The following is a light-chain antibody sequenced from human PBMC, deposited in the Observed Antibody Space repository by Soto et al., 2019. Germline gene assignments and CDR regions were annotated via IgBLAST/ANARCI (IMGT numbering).Light chain of an antibody. J-gene: IGKJ2*01. CDR2: GAS. Sequence: DIQMTQSPSFLSASVGDRVTITCRASQRIDNFLNWYQQKPGKAPKLLIYGASSLQSGVPSRFSGSGSGTNFTLTIPSLQPEDSATFHWQQGIQTSPSSFCQGTKVEIK. CDR1: QRIDNF. V-gene: IGKV1-39*01. CDR3: QQGIQTSPSS.